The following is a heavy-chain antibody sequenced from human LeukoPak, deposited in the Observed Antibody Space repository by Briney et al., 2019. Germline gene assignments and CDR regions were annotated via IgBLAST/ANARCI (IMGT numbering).Heavy chain of an antibody. V-gene: IGHV4-34*01. D-gene: IGHD5-18*01. Sequence: PSETLSLTCAVFGGSFSDYYWSWIRQPPGKGLEWIGEINHSGSTNYNPSLKSRVTMSVDTSKNQFSLRLSSVTAADTAVYYCARGGTALARTPYYYYMDVWAKGTTVTAPS. CDR1: GGSFSDYY. CDR2: INHSGST. CDR3: ARGGTALARTPYYYYMDV. J-gene: IGHJ6*03.